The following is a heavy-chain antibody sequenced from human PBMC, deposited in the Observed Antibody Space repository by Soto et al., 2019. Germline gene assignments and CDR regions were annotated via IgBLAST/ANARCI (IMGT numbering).Heavy chain of an antibody. V-gene: IGHV3-9*01. D-gene: IGHD5-12*01. CDR2: ISWNSGSI. CDR3: AKAIMNSGYDFDY. J-gene: IGHJ4*02. CDR1: GFTFDDYA. Sequence: EVQLVESGGGLVQPGRSLRLSCAASGFTFDDYAMHWVRQAPGKGLEWVSGISWNSGSIGYADSVKGRFTISRDNAKNSLYLQMNSLRAEDTALYYWAKAIMNSGYDFDYWGQATLVTVSS.